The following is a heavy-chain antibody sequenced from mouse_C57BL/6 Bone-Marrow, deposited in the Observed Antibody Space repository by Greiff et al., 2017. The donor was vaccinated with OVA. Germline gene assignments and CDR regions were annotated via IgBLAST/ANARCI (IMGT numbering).Heavy chain of an antibody. CDR2: IDPSDSET. V-gene: IGHV1-52*01. J-gene: IGHJ3*01. Sequence: QVQLQQPGAELVRPGSSVKLSCKASGYTFTSYWMHWVKQRPIQGLEWIGNIDPSDSETHYNQKFKDKATLTVDKSSSTAYMQLSSLTSEDSAVYYCARRRDYYGIFAYWGQGTLVTVSA. D-gene: IGHD2-1*01. CDR3: ARRRDYYGIFAY. CDR1: GYTFTSYW.